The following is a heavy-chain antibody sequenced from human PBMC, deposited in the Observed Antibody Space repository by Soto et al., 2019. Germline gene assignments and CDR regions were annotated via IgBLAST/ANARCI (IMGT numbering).Heavy chain of an antibody. CDR1: GFAFSNYA. V-gene: IGHV3-23*01. CDR3: AKDKDLDY. CDR2: ISGSGST. J-gene: IGHJ4*02. D-gene: IGHD2-15*01. Sequence: EVQLLESGGGLVQPGGSQRLSCAASGFAFSNYAMNWVRQAPGKGLEWVSGISGSGSTYYADSVKGRFTISRDDSKNTLYLQMNSLRAEDTAVYYCAKDKDLDYWGQGTLVTVSS.